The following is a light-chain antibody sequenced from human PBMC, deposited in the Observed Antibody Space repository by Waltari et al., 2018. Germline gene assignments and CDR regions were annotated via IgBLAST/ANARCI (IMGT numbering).Light chain of an antibody. CDR1: SSDIGADHY. V-gene: IGLV2-8*01. J-gene: IGLJ2*01. CDR2: EIS. CDR3: SSYAGRNNLQVV. Sequence: QSALTQPPSASGSPGQLVTIPCTGTSSDIGADHYVSWYQKHPGKAPKLIIYEISKRPSGVPDRFSGSKSGNTASLTVSGLQAEDEADYYCSSYAGRNNLQVVFGGGTKLTVL.